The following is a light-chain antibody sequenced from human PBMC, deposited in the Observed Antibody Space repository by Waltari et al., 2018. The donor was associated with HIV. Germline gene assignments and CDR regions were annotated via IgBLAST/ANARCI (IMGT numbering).Light chain of an antibody. CDR2: DVN. CDR1: SSDVGAYNY. CDR3: SSYTGSDTLLGV. Sequence: QSALTQPASVSGSPGQSISISCTGTSSDVGAYNYVSWYQQHPGQAPKLIIYDVNFRPSGISSRFSGSKSGNTASLTISGLQAEDEADYYGSSYTGSDTLLGVFGTGTKVTVL. J-gene: IGLJ1*01. V-gene: IGLV2-14*01.